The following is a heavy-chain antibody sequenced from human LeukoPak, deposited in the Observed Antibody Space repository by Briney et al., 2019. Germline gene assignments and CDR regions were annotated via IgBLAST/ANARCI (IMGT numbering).Heavy chain of an antibody. Sequence: SAKVSCKASGGTFSSYAISWVRQAPGQGLEWMGGIIPIFGTANYAQKFQGRVTTTADESTSTAYMELSSLRSEDTAVYYCARDRYYGSGSSSPISYYYYYMDVWGKGTTVTISS. CDR1: GGTFSSYA. CDR3: ARDRYYGSGSSSPISYYYYYMDV. CDR2: IIPIFGTA. D-gene: IGHD3-10*01. J-gene: IGHJ6*03. V-gene: IGHV1-69*13.